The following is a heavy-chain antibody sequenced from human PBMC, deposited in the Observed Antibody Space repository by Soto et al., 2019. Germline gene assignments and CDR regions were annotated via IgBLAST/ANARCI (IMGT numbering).Heavy chain of an antibody. Sequence: PSETLSLTCTVSGGSISSGDYYWSWIRQPPGKGLEWIGYIYYSGSTYYNPSLKSRVTISVDTSKNQFSLKLSSVTAADTAVYYCASTEITMIVVDYWGQGTLVTVSS. CDR2: IYYSGST. CDR3: ASTEITMIVVDY. V-gene: IGHV4-30-4*01. CDR1: GGSISSGDYY. J-gene: IGHJ4*02. D-gene: IGHD3-22*01.